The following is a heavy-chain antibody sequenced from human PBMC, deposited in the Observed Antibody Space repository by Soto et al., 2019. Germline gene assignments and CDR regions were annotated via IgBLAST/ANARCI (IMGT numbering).Heavy chain of an antibody. J-gene: IGHJ3*02. CDR3: VSQDSEEHYRWYSDAFDI. CDR1: GYTFTSYG. Sequence: ASVKVSCKASGYTFTSYGISWVRQAPGQGLEWMGWISAYNGNTNYAQKLQGRVTMTTDTSTSTAYMELRSLRSDDTAVYYCVSQDSEEHYRWYSDAFDIWGQGTMVTVSS. V-gene: IGHV1-18*04. CDR2: ISAYNGNT. D-gene: IGHD6-13*01.